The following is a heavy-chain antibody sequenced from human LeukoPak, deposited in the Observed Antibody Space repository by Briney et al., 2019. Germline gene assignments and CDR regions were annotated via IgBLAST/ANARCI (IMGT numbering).Heavy chain of an antibody. CDR2: TSTYNDKT. CDR1: GYTFTMNG. V-gene: IGHV1-18*01. CDR3: ARDATDIPMTP. D-gene: IGHD2-21*01. Sequence: PGASVKVSCKASGYTFTMNGISWVRQAPGQGLEWMGWTSTYNDKTNYAQRLQGRVTMTTDTSTSTAYMELRSLRSDDTAVYYCARDATDIPMTPWGQGTLVTVSS. J-gene: IGHJ5*02.